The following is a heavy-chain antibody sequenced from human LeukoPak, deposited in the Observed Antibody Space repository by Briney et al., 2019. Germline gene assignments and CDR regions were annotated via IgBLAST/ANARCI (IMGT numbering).Heavy chain of an antibody. D-gene: IGHD2-2*02. CDR1: GFTFSSYW. V-gene: IGHV3-74*01. Sequence: PGGSLRLSCAASGFTFSSYWMHWVRQAPGKGLVWVSRINTDGSSTNYADSVKGRFTISRDNAKNTLYLQMNSLRVEDTAVYYCSRMYCSSTSCYRGGPDYWGQGTLVTVSS. J-gene: IGHJ4*02. CDR2: INTDGSST. CDR3: SRMYCSSTSCYRGGPDY.